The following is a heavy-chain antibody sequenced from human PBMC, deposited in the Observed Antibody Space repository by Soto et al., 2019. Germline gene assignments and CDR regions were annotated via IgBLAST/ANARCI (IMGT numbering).Heavy chain of an antibody. CDR1: GFTFSSYG. CDR2: ISYDGSNK. Sequence: QVQLVESGGGVVQPGRSLRLSCAASGFTFSSYGMHWVRQAPGKGLEWVAVISYDGSNKYYADSVKGRFTISRDNSKNPLYLQVNSLRSEDTGVYYCAKRVGATGGDAFDIWGQGTMVTVSS. J-gene: IGHJ3*02. D-gene: IGHD1-26*01. V-gene: IGHV3-30*18. CDR3: AKRVGATGGDAFDI.